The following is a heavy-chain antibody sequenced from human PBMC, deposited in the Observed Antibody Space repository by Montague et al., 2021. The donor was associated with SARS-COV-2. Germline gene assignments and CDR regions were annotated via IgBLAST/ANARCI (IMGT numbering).Heavy chain of an antibody. D-gene: IGHD2-15*01. CDR3: AKWALIDASCFQP. V-gene: IGHV3-23*01. CDR1: GFSFSDFA. CDR2: IGRST. J-gene: IGHJ5*02. Sequence: SLRLSCTASGFSFSDFAMSWVRQPPGKGLEWVSTIGRSTYYTDSVKGRFTTYKDDSENTLYLQMNSLRVDDTAIYYCAKWALIDASCFQPWGQGTLVTVSS.